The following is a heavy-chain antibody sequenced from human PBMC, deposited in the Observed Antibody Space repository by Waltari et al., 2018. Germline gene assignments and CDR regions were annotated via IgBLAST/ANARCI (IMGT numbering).Heavy chain of an antibody. CDR2: IYGGGST. CDR3: ATDPGLRNGMDV. CDR1: GFTVSSDY. J-gene: IGHJ6*02. Sequence: ERQLVESGGGLIQPGGSLRLSCAASGFTVSSDYMSWVRQAPGKGLAWVSVIYGGGSTFYADSVRGRFTISRDNSQNMVYPQMNSLRAEDTAVYYCATDPGLRNGMDVWGQGTTVTVSS. V-gene: IGHV3-53*01. D-gene: IGHD4-17*01.